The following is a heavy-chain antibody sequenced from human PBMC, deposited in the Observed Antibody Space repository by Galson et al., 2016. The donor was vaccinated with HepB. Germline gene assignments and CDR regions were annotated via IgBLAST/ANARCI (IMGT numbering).Heavy chain of an antibody. CDR3: AREGFGAFDI. Sequence: SLRLSCAASGFTFINYWMSWVRQAPGKGLEWVANIKQDGSEKSYVDSVKGRFTVSRDNAKNSLYLQMNSLRAEDTAVYYCAREGFGAFDIWGQGTMVTVSS. CDR1: GFTFINYW. J-gene: IGHJ3*02. D-gene: IGHD3-10*01. CDR2: IKQDGSEK. V-gene: IGHV3-7*01.